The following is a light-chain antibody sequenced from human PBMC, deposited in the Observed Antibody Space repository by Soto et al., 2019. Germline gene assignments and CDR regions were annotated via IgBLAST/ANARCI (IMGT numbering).Light chain of an antibody. Sequence: IQMTQSPSTLSASIGDRVTITCRACQSINNRVAWYQQMPGKAPNLLIYGASTLESGVPSRFRGSGSETEFTLTISGLQPDDFATYYCQQYNSYSRTFGQGTKVDIK. V-gene: IGKV1-5*01. J-gene: IGKJ1*01. CDR2: GAS. CDR1: QSINNR. CDR3: QQYNSYSRT.